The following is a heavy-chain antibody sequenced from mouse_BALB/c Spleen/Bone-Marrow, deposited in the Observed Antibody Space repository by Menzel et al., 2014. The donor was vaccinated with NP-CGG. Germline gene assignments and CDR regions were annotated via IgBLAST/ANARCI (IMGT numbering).Heavy chain of an antibody. V-gene: IGHV1-18*01. CDR1: GYAFTEYT. CDR2: INPNIGGT. Sequence: EVQLQQSGPELVKPGASVKISCKTSGYAFTEYTIHWVKQSHGKSLEWIGNINPNIGGTTYNQKFKGKATLTVDMSSSTAYMDLRSLTSEDSAVYYCARGRFAYWGQGTLVTVSA. CDR3: ARGRFAY. J-gene: IGHJ3*01.